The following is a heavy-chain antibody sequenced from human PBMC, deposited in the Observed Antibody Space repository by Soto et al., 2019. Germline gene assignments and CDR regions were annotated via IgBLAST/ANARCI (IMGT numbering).Heavy chain of an antibody. D-gene: IGHD5-12*01. Sequence: QVQLVESGGGLVKPGGSLRLSCAASGFTFSDYYMSWIRQAPGKGLEWVSYIRSSSSYTNYADSVKGRVTISRDNAKNSLYLQMNSLSAEDTAVYYCARQRRDGYNNGRYFDYWGQGTLVTVSS. V-gene: IGHV3-11*06. CDR2: IRSSSSYT. CDR1: GFTFSDYY. J-gene: IGHJ4*02. CDR3: ARQRRDGYNNGRYFDY.